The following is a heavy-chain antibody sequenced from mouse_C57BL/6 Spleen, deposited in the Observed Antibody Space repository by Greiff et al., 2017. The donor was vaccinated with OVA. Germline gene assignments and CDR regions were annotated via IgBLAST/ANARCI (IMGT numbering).Heavy chain of an antibody. J-gene: IGHJ2*01. D-gene: IGHD1-1*01. CDR1: GYTFTSYG. V-gene: IGHV1-81*01. CDR3: ARNYYGSSYKDY. Sequence: VKVVESGAELARPGASVKLSCKASGYTFTSYGISWVKQRTGQGLEWIGEIYPRSGNTYYNEKFKGKATLTADKSSSTAYMELRSLTSEDSAVYFCARNYYGSSYKDYWGQGTTLTVSS. CDR2: IYPRSGNT.